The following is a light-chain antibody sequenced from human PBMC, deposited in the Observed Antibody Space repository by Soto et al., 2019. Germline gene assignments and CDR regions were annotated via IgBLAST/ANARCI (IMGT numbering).Light chain of an antibody. J-gene: IGLJ1*01. CDR1: SSDVGGYNY. Sequence: QSALTQPRSVSGSPGQSVTISCTGTSSDVGGYNYVSWYQQHPGKASKLMIYDVSKRPSGVPDRFSGSKSGNTASLTISGLQAEDEADYYCCSYAGSRYVFGTGTKLTVL. CDR2: DVS. V-gene: IGLV2-11*01. CDR3: CSYAGSRYV.